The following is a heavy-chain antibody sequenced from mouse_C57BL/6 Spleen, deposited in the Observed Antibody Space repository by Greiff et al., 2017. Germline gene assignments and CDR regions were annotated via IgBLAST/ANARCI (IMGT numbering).Heavy chain of an antibody. CDR2: IYPGDGDT. J-gene: IGHJ3*01. D-gene: IGHD3-2*02. CDR3: ARPDSSGLWFAY. Sequence: QVQLKESGAELVKPGASVKISCKASGYAFSSYWMNWVKQRPGKGLEWIGQIYPGDGDTNYNGKFKGKATLTADKSSSTAYMQLSSLTSEDSAVYFCARPDSSGLWFAYWGQGTLVTVSA. V-gene: IGHV1-80*01. CDR1: GYAFSSYW.